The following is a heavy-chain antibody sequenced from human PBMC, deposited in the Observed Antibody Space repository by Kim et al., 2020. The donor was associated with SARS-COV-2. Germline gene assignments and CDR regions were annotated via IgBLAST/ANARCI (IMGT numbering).Heavy chain of an antibody. Sequence: GGSLRLSCAASGFTLSSYAMSWVRQAPGKGLEWVSVIYSGGSSTNYADSVKGRFTISRDSSKNTLYLQMNSLTAEDTALYYCARDSRGDTGFCQSFDLWG. CDR2: IYSGGSST. J-gene: IGHJ3*01. CDR3: ARDSRGDTGFCQSFDL. D-gene: IGHD3-10*01. V-gene: IGHV3-23*03. CDR1: GFTLSSYA.